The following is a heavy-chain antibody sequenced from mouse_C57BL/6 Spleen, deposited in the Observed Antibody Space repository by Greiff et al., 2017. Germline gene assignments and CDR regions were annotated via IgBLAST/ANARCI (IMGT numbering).Heavy chain of an antibody. CDR1: GFTFSDYG. Sequence: EVMLVESGGGLVKPGGSLKLSCAASGFTFSDYGMHWVRQAPEKGLEWVAYISSGSSTIYYADTVKGRFTISRDNAKNTLFLQMTSLRSEDTAMYYCARPWGWYFDYWGQGTTLTVSS. V-gene: IGHV5-17*01. CDR2: ISSGSSTI. CDR3: ARPWGWYFDY. J-gene: IGHJ2*01.